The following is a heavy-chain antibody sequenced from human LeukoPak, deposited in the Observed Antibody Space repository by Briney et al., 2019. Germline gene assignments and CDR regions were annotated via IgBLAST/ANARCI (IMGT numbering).Heavy chain of an antibody. V-gene: IGHV3-21*01. CDR1: GFTFSSYS. CDR3: ARDLPVWGYLERPEEYYYFDY. Sequence: GGSLRLSCAASGFTFSSYSMNWVRQAPGKGLEWVSSISSSSSYIYYADSVKGRFTISRDNAKNSLYLQMNSLRAEDTAVYYCARDLPVWGYLERPEEYYYFDYWGQGTLVTVSS. J-gene: IGHJ4*02. CDR2: ISSSSSYI. D-gene: IGHD1-1*01.